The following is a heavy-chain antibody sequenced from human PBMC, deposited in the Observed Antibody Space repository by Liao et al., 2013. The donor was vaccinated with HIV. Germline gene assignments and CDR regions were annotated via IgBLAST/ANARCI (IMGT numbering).Heavy chain of an antibody. CDR1: GGSISSGSYY. J-gene: IGHJ4*02. D-gene: IGHD1-26*01. CDR3: ARESDKGSGFLY. V-gene: IGHV4-61*02. Sequence: QVQLQESGPGLVKPSQTLSLTCTVSGGSISSGSYYWSWIRQSAGKGLEWIGRIYISGSTNYNPSLKSRVTISVDRSKNQFSLKLSSVTAADTAVYYCARESDKGSGFLYWGQGTLVTVSS. CDR2: IYISGST.